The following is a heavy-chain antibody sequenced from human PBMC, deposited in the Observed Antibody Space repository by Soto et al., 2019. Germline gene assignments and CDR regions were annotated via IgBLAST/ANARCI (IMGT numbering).Heavy chain of an antibody. CDR2: LSCSGGST. J-gene: IGHJ6*02. Sequence: HPWGSLRLSCAASGFTFSSYAMNWVRQAPGKGLEWVSALSCSGGSTYYADSVKGRFTISRDNSKNPLYLKMNSLRAEDTAVYYCTKDLRRYYDLLIGYRDPLGYYGIDIWGQGTTVTVSS. V-gene: IGHV3-23*01. CDR3: TKDLRRYYDLLIGYRDPLGYYGIDI. CDR1: GFTFSSYA. D-gene: IGHD3-9*01.